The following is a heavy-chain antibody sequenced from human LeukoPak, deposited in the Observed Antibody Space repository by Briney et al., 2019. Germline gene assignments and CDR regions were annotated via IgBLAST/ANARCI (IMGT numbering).Heavy chain of an antibody. J-gene: IGHJ3*02. CDR2: IYYSGST. D-gene: IGHD3-10*01. CDR1: GGSISSGGYY. Sequence: PSQTLSLTCTVSGGSISSGGYYWSWIRQPPGKGLDWIGYIYYSGSTYYNPSLKSRVTISVDTSKNQFSLKLSSVTAADTAVYYCARAEKLLWFGELFGAFDIWGQGTMVTVSS. CDR3: ARAEKLLWFGELFGAFDI. V-gene: IGHV4-30-4*08.